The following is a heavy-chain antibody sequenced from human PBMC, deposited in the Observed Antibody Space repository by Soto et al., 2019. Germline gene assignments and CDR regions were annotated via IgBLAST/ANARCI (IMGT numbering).Heavy chain of an antibody. CDR1: GFTFSAYW. V-gene: IGHV3-7*05. Sequence: GGSLRLSCAASGFTFSAYWMTWVRQAPGKGLEWVANIKEDGRKKNYVDSVKGRFTISRDNAKNSVSLQMYSLRVEDTAVYYCVRDWSAEGDYWGQGILVNVSS. CDR2: IKEDGRKK. D-gene: IGHD3-3*01. CDR3: VRDWSAEGDY. J-gene: IGHJ4*01.